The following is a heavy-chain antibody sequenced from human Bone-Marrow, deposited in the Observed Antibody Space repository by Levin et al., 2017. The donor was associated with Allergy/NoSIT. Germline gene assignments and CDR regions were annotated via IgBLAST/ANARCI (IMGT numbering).Heavy chain of an antibody. J-gene: IGHJ5*01. CDR2: INPGTTST. Sequence: GASVKVSCKASGYSFTNYYIHWVRQAPGQGLAWMGIINPGTTSTSYAQKFQGRVTMTRDTSTSTVYMELSSLTSEDTAVYYCAREQVHYYDESGYYDSWGQGTLVTVSS. CDR3: AREQVHYYDESGYYDS. V-gene: IGHV1-46*01. D-gene: IGHD3-22*01. CDR1: GYSFTNYY.